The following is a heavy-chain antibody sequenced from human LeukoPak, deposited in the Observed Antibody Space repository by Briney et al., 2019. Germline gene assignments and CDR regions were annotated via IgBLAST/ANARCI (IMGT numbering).Heavy chain of an antibody. CDR1: GFTFSDYY. V-gene: IGHV3-11*01. Sequence: GGSLRLSCAASGFTFSDYYMSWIRQAPRKGLEWVSYISKSGGTIYYADSVKGRFTISRDNAKNSLYLQMNSLRAEDTAVYYCARDSPPPGYDYWGQGTLVTVSS. CDR3: ARDSPPPGYDY. CDR2: ISKSGGTI. D-gene: IGHD6-13*01. J-gene: IGHJ4*02.